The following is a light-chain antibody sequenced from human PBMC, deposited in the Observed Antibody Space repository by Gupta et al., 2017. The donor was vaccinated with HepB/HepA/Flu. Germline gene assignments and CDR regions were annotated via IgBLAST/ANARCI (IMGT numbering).Light chain of an antibody. V-gene: IGLV3-19*01. CDR2: GKN. CDR3: NSRDSSGNHLV. J-gene: IGLJ3*02. Sequence: SSELTQDPAVSVALGQTVRITCQGDSLRSYYASWYQQKPGQAPVLVIYGKNNRPSGIPDRFSGSSPGNTASLTITGAQAEDEADYYCNSRDSSGNHLVFGGGNKLTVL. CDR1: SLRSYY.